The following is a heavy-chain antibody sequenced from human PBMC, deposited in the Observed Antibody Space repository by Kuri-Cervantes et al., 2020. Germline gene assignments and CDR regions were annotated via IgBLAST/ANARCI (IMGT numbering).Heavy chain of an antibody. CDR1: GGSFSGYY. Sequence: SETLSLTCAVYGGSFSGYYWSWIRQPPGKGLEWIGEINHSGSTNYNPSLKSRVTISVDTSKNQFSLKLSSVTAADTAAYYCARGLLVRRRQGMNAFDIWGQGTMVTVSS. CDR3: ARGLLVRRRQGMNAFDI. D-gene: IGHD3-10*01. J-gene: IGHJ3*02. V-gene: IGHV4-34*01. CDR2: INHSGST.